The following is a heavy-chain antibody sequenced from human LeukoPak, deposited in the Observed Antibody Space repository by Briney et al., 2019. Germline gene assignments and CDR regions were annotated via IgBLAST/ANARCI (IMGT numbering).Heavy chain of an antibody. CDR1: GFTFSSYP. Sequence: GGSLGLSWQASGFTFSSYPRTWVRQVPGKGREGVSGISASGGSPYYADSVKGRFTISRDNLKNTLYLQMNSLRAEDTAVYYCARDGVVVTAIFFDYWGQGTLVAVSS. CDR2: ISASGGSP. D-gene: IGHD2-21*02. J-gene: IGHJ4*02. CDR3: ARDGVVVTAIFFDY. V-gene: IGHV3-23*01.